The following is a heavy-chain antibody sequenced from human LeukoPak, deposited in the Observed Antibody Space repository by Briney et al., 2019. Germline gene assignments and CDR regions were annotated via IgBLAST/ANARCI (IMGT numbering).Heavy chain of an antibody. Sequence: LRVSCAASVWTFRNAWMSWVGQAPGKGRDRVGGIKRKTYGGTTDYAAPVKGRVTISRDDSKNTLYLQMNSLNTEDTAVYYCSTRWYHDILTGTVDHWGQGTLVTVSS. D-gene: IGHD3-9*01. V-gene: IGHV3-15*01. CDR3: STRWYHDILTGTVDH. CDR1: VWTFRNAW. CDR2: IKRKTYGGTT. J-gene: IGHJ4*02.